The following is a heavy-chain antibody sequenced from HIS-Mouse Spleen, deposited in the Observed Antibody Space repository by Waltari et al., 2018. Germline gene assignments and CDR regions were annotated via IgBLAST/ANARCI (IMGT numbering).Heavy chain of an antibody. D-gene: IGHD6-13*01. CDR3: AREIPYSRSWYDWYFDL. V-gene: IGHV4-39*07. J-gene: IGHJ2*01. Sequence: QLQLQESGPGLVKPSETLSLTCTVSGGSISSSSYYWGCIRQPPGKGLEWIGSIYYSGGTYYNPSLKGRVTISVDTYKNQFSLKLSSVTAADTAVYYCAREIPYSRSWYDWYFDLWGRGTLVTVSS. CDR2: IYYSGGT. CDR1: GGSISSSSYY.